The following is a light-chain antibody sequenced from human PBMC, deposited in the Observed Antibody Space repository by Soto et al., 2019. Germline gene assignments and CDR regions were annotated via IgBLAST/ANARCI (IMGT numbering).Light chain of an antibody. Sequence: QSALTQPASVSGSPGQSITISCTGTSSDVGDYNFVSWYQQHPGKAPKLMFYDVSNRPSGVSDRFSGSKSGNTASLAISGLQAEDKGDYYCSSYTSSGTLVLFGGGTKLTVL. V-gene: IGLV2-14*01. CDR1: SSDVGDYNF. CDR2: DVS. J-gene: IGLJ2*01. CDR3: SSYTSSGTLVL.